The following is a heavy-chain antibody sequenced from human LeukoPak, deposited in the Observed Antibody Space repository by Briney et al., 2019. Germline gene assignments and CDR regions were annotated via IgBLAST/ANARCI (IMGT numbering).Heavy chain of an antibody. Sequence: PGGSLRLSCAAPGFTFSSYGIHWVRQAPGKGLEWVAVILFDGSNKYYADSVKGRFTISRDNSRNTLYLQMNTLRAEDTAVYYCAGILTGYHNWFDPWGQGTLVTVSS. V-gene: IGHV3-33*08. D-gene: IGHD3-9*01. CDR3: AGILTGYHNWFDP. CDR1: GFTFSSYG. J-gene: IGHJ5*02. CDR2: ILFDGSNK.